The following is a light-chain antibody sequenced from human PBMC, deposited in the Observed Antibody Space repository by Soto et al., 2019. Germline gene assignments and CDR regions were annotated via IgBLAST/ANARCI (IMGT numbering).Light chain of an antibody. V-gene: IGKV3-20*01. CDR3: QLYGTSPPRYI. Sequence: EIVLTQSPGTLSLSPGERATLSCRASQSISSTHLAWYQHKPGQAPRLLIYGSSTRATGVPDRFSGSGSGTDFTLTITELEPDDFAVYYCQLYGTSPPRYIFGQGTTLEIK. CDR2: GSS. J-gene: IGKJ2*01. CDR1: QSISSTH.